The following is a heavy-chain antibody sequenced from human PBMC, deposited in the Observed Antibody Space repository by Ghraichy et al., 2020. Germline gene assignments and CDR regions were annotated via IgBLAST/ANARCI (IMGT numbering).Heavy chain of an antibody. CDR1: GGSISSYY. CDR2: IYYSGST. Sequence: SETLSLTCTVSGGSISSYYWSWIRQPPGKGLEWIGYIYYSGSTNYNPSLKSRVTISVDTSKNQFSLKLSSVTAADTAVYYCARAYPHSYGIDYWGQGTLVTVSS. J-gene: IGHJ4*02. D-gene: IGHD5-18*01. V-gene: IGHV4-59*01. CDR3: ARAYPHSYGIDY.